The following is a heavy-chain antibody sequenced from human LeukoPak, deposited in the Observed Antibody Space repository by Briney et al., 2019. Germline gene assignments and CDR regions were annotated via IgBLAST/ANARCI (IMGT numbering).Heavy chain of an antibody. CDR1: GFTFSSYS. CDR3: AKSGGGDYYYYYYMDV. V-gene: IGHV3-30*18. J-gene: IGHJ6*03. Sequence: GVSLRLSCAASGFTFSSYSMNWVRQAPGKGLEWVAVIKGRFTISRHNSKNTLYPQMNSLRPDDTAVYYCAKSGGGDYYYYYYMDVWGKGTTVTVSS. D-gene: IGHD3-16*01.